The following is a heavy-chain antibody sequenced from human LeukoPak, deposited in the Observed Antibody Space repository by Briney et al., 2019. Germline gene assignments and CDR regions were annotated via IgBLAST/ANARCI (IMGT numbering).Heavy chain of an antibody. CDR1: GCSFTSYW. D-gene: IGHD3-3*01. J-gene: IGHJ4*02. CDR2: IYPGDSDT. Sequence: GESLKISCKGSGCSFTSYWIGWVRQMPGKGLEWMGIIYPGDSDTRYSPSLQGQVTISVDTSIGTAYLQWSSLKASDTAIYYCARQNDFRLDYWGQGTLVTVSS. V-gene: IGHV5-51*01. CDR3: ARQNDFRLDY.